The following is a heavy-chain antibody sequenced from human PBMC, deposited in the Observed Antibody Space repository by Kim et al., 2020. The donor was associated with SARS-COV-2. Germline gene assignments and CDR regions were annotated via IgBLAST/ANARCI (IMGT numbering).Heavy chain of an antibody. CDR2: INWNGGST. V-gene: IGHV3-20*04. Sequence: GGSLRLSCAASGFTVSSNYMNWVRQAPGKGLEWVSGINWNGGSTGYADSVKGRFTISRDNAKNSLYLQMNSLRAEDTALYYCARGRKQWLTYYYYYGMDV. D-gene: IGHD6-19*01. J-gene: IGHJ6*01. CDR3: ARGRKQWLTYYYYYGMDV. CDR1: GFTVSSNY.